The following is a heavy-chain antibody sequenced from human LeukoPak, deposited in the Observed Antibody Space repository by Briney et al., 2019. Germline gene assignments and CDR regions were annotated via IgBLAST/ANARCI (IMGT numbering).Heavy chain of an antibody. Sequence: GGSLRLSCTASGFALSRYRMHWARQAPGKGREWVAWLQYDGSQRYYADSVKGRFTMTSDNSNYALHLQLNRLRPEDTAVSYCSGKAAALYFDCWGEGTPGCVSS. V-gene: IGHV3-30*02. CDR2: LQYDGSQR. D-gene: IGHD6-13*01. J-gene: IGHJ4*02. CDR1: GFALSRYR. CDR3: SGKAAALYFDC.